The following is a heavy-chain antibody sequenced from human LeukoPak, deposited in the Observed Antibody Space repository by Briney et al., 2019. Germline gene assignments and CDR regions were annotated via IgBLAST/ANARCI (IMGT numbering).Heavy chain of an antibody. CDR3: AKDSSPYYYYYYMDV. V-gene: IGHV3-43*02. CDR2: ISGDGGST. D-gene: IGHD6-13*01. J-gene: IGHJ6*03. Sequence: PGGSLRLSCAASGFTFDDYAMHWVRQAPGKGLEWVSLISGDGGSTYYADSVKGRFTISRDNSKNSLYLQMDSLRTEDTALYYCAKDSSPYYYYYYMDVWGKGTTVTVSS. CDR1: GFTFDDYA.